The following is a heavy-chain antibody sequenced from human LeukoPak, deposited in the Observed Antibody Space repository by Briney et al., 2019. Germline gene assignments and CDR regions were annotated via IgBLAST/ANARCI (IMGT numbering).Heavy chain of an antibody. V-gene: IGHV4-59*01. D-gene: IGHD5-18*01. CDR2: IYYSGST. CDR3: AGYSYGYGGIDY. Sequence: PSETLSLTCAVYGGSFSGYYWSWIRQPPGKGLEWIGYIYYSGSTNYNPSLKSRVTISVDTSKNQFSLKLSSVTAADTAVYYCAGYSYGYGGIDYWGQGTLVTVSS. CDR1: GGSFSGYY. J-gene: IGHJ4*02.